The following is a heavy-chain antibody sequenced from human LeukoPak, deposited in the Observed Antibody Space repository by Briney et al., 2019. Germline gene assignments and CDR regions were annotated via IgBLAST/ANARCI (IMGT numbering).Heavy chain of an antibody. CDR3: ARDGYYYGSGSYYPPSYYFDY. CDR2: INHSGST. V-gene: IGHV4-34*01. CDR1: GGSFSGYY. J-gene: IGHJ4*02. Sequence: SETLSLTCAVYGGSFSGYYWSWIRQPPGKGLEWTGEINHSGSTNYNPSLKSRVTISVDTSKNQFSLKLSSVTAADTAVYYCARDGYYYGSGSYYPPSYYFDYWGQGTLVTVSS. D-gene: IGHD3-10*01.